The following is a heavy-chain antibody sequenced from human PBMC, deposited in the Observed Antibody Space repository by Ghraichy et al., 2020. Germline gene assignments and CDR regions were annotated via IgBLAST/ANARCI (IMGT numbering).Heavy chain of an antibody. CDR3: AREPLGVRFWGPEY. J-gene: IGHJ4*02. D-gene: IGHD3-16*01. Sequence: ASVKVSCKASGYTFTSYGFSWVRQAPGQGLEWMGWISADDGNTNYPQRFQGRITMTTDTSTNTAYMELRSLKSDDTAVYYCAREPLGVRFWGPEYWGQGTLVSVSS. CDR1: GYTFTSYG. V-gene: IGHV1-18*01. CDR2: ISADDGNT.